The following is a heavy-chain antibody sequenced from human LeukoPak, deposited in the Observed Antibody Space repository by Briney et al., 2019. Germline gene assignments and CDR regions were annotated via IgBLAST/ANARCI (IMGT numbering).Heavy chain of an antibody. V-gene: IGHV4-30-2*01. CDR1: GGSISSGGYS. CDR2: IYHSGST. J-gene: IGHJ5*02. D-gene: IGHD1-26*01. Sequence: SETLSLTCAVSGGSISSGGYSWSWIRQPPGKGLEWIGYIYHSGSTYYNPSLKSRVTISVDTSKNQFSLKLSSVTAADTAVYYCARKRWELRGHWFDPWGQGTLVTVSS. CDR3: ARKRWELRGHWFDP.